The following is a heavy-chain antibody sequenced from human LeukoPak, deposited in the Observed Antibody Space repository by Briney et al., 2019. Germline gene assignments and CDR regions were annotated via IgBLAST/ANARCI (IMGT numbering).Heavy chain of an antibody. D-gene: IGHD4-17*01. CDR1: GFTFSSYA. Sequence: QPGGSLRLSCAASGFTFSSYAMSWVRQAPGKGLEWVSAISGSGGSTYYADSVKGRFTISRDNSKNTLYLQMNSLRAEDTAVYYCAIRQGGTVTKPYYYYGMDVWGQGTTVTVSS. CDR2: ISGSGGST. J-gene: IGHJ6*02. V-gene: IGHV3-23*01. CDR3: AIRQGGTVTKPYYYYGMDV.